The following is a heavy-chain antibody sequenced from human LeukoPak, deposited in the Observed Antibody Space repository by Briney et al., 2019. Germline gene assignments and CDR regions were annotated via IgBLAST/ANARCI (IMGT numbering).Heavy chain of an antibody. CDR1: RYTFTGYY. J-gene: IGHJ6*03. CDR2: INPNSGST. Sequence: GASVKVSCKASRYTFTGYYMHWVRQAPGQGLEWMGWINPNSGSTNYAQKFQGRVTMTRDTSISTAYMELSRLRSDDTAVYYCARAGNWNYNVYSYYYYMDVWGKGTTVTVSS. CDR3: ARAGNWNYNVYSYYYYMDV. D-gene: IGHD1-7*01. V-gene: IGHV1-2*02.